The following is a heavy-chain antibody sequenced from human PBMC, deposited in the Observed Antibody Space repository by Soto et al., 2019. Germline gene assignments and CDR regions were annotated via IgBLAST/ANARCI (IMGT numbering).Heavy chain of an antibody. V-gene: IGHV1-69*02. Sequence: QVQLVQSGAEVKKPGSSVKVSCKASGGTFSSYTISWVRQAPGQGLEWMGRIIPILGIANYAQKFQGRVTITADKSTSTAYMELSSLRSEDTAVYYCASSGYSGDDSPYYYYMDVWGKGTTVTVSS. D-gene: IGHD5-12*01. CDR3: ASSGYSGDDSPYYYYMDV. CDR1: GGTFSSYT. CDR2: IIPILGIA. J-gene: IGHJ6*03.